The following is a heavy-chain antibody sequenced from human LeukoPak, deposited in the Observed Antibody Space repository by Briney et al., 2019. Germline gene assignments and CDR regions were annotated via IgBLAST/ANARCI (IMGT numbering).Heavy chain of an antibody. CDR3: TRLRCSGGSCSEI. CDR2: VWYDGNNK. V-gene: IGHV3-33*01. CDR1: GFTFSTYG. D-gene: IGHD2-15*01. J-gene: IGHJ4*02. Sequence: PGGSLRLSCAASGFTFSTYGMHWVRQAPGKGLEWVAVVWYDGNNKYCTDSVKGRFTISRDNSKNTLYLQMNSLRAEDTAVYYCTRLRCSGGSCSEIWGQGTLVTVSS.